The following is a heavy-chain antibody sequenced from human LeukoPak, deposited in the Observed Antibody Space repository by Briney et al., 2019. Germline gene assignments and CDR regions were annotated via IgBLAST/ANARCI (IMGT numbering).Heavy chain of an antibody. J-gene: IGHJ6*03. CDR1: GFTFSSYG. CDR3: AKDAAAGTWGYYYYMDV. CDR2: ISYDGSNK. V-gene: IGHV3-30*18. Sequence: GGSLRLSCAASGFTFSSYGMHWVRQAPGKRLEWVAVISYDGSNKYYADSVKGRFTISRDNSKNTLYLQMNSLRAEDTAVYYCAKDAAAGTWGYYYYMDVWGKGTTVTVSS. D-gene: IGHD6-13*01.